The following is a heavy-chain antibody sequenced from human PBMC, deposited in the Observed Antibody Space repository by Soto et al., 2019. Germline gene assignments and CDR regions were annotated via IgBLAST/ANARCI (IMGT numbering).Heavy chain of an antibody. CDR3: TTDASVGGYSSGWYGYYYYYGMDV. D-gene: IGHD6-19*01. V-gene: IGHV3-15*07. CDR2: IKSKTDGGTT. J-gene: IGHJ6*02. CDR1: GFTFSNAW. Sequence: GGSLRLSCAASGFTFSNAWMNWVRQAPGKGLEWVGRIKSKTDGGTTDYAAPVKGRFTISRDDSKNTLYLQMNSLKTEDTAVYYCTTDASVGGYSSGWYGYYYYYGMDVWGQGTTVTVS.